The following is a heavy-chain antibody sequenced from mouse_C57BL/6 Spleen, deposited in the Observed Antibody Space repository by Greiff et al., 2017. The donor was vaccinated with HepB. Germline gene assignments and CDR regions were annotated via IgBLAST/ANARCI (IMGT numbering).Heavy chain of an antibody. J-gene: IGHJ4*01. CDR2: IYPRDGST. D-gene: IGHD6-5*01. Sequence: VQVVESGPELVKPGASVKLSCKASGYTFTSYDINWVKQRPGQGLEWIGWIYPRDGSTKYNEKFKGKATLTVDTSSSTAYMELHSLTSEDSAVYFCARRSSYAVYAMDYWGQGTSVTVSS. V-gene: IGHV1-85*01. CDR3: ARRSSYAVYAMDY. CDR1: GYTFTSYD.